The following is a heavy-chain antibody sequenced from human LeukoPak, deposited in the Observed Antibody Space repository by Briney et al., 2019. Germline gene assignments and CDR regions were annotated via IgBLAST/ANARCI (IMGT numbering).Heavy chain of an antibody. V-gene: IGHV4-38-2*02. CDR1: GYSISSGHY. D-gene: IGHD3-3*01. Sequence: SETLSLTCTVSGYSISSGHYWAWIRQSPEKGLEWIGSIYYGGSTYYNPSLKSRVTISVDTSKNQFSLKLSSVTAADTAVYYCARGPLTIFGVVIPGGYFDYWGQGTLVTGSS. J-gene: IGHJ4*02. CDR3: ARGPLTIFGVVIPGGYFDY. CDR2: IYYGGST.